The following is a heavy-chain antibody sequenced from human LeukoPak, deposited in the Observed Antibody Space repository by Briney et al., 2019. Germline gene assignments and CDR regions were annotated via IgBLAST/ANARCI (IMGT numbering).Heavy chain of an antibody. CDR1: GFTFSNYG. J-gene: IGHJ4*02. CDR2: IRYDGSNK. D-gene: IGHD6-13*01. V-gene: IGHV3-30*02. Sequence: GGSLRLSCRASGFTFSNYGMLWVRQAPGKGLEWVAFIRYDGSNKFYADSVKGRVTISRDNSKNTLYLHINSLRVEDTAVYYCARDSSSWYIPLDYWGQGTLVTVSS. CDR3: ARDSSSWYIPLDY.